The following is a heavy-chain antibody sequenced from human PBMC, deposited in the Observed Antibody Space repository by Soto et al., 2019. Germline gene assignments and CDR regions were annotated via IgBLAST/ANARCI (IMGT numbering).Heavy chain of an antibody. V-gene: IGHV3-23*01. CDR1: GFSFGTYA. CDR2: ISGSDGKT. Sequence: GSLRLSRAASGFSFGTYALSWVRQAPGKGLEWVSTISGSDGKTFYADSVKGRFSISRDTSQSTLYLQMNSLRADDTAMYYCARWSYLDYWGQGNRVTVSS. J-gene: IGHJ4*02. CDR3: ARWSYLDY. D-gene: IGHD3-3*01.